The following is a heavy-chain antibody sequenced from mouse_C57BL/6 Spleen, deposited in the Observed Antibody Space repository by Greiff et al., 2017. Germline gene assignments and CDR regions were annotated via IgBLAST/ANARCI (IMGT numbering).Heavy chain of an antibody. CDR3: ARAHYYGSSHYAMDY. CDR2: IDPSDSYT. J-gene: IGHJ4*01. Sequence: QVQLQQPGAELVRPGTSVKLSCKASGYTFTSYWMHWVKQRPGQGLEWIGVIDPSDSYTNYNQKFKGKATLTVDTSSSTAYMQLSSLTSEDSAVYYCARAHYYGSSHYAMDYWGQGTSVTVSS. V-gene: IGHV1-59*01. D-gene: IGHD1-1*01. CDR1: GYTFTSYW.